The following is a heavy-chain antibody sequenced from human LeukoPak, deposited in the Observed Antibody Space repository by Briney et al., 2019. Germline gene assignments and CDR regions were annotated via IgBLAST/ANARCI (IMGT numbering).Heavy chain of an antibody. CDR2: ISGSGGST. J-gene: IGHJ6*03. V-gene: IGHV3-23*01. CDR3: ARSPLFRPDYYYYMDV. D-gene: IGHD1-14*01. CDR1: GFTFSSYA. Sequence: GGSLRLSCAASGFTFSSYAMSWVRQAPGKGLEWVSAISGSGGSTYYADSVRGRFTISRDNSKNTLYLQMNSLRAEDTAVYYCARSPLFRPDYYYYMDVWGKGTTVTVSS.